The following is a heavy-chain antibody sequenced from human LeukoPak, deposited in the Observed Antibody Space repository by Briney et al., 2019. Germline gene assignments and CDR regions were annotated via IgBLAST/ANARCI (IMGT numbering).Heavy chain of an antibody. Sequence: SGGSLRLSCAASGFTFSSYGMHWVRQAPGKGLEWVAFIRYDGSNKYYADSVKGRFTISRDNSKNTLYLQMNSLRAEDTAVYYCAKDPAYSSSLDDYWGQGTLVTVSS. J-gene: IGHJ4*02. CDR3: AKDPAYSSSLDDY. V-gene: IGHV3-30*02. CDR1: GFTFSSYG. D-gene: IGHD6-13*01. CDR2: IRYDGSNK.